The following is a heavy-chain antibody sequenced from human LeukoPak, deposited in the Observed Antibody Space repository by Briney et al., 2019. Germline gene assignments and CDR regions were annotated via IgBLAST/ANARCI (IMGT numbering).Heavy chain of an antibody. D-gene: IGHD2-2*02. V-gene: IGHV3-23*01. J-gene: IGHJ5*02. Sequence: PGGSLRLSCAASGFTFSSYGMSWVRQAPGKGLEWVSAISGSGGSTYYADSVKGRFTISRDNSQNTLYLQMNSLRAEDTAVYYCAKTDCTSTSCYIGWFDPWGQGTLVTVSS. CDR2: ISGSGGST. CDR3: AKTDCTSTSCYIGWFDP. CDR1: GFTFSSYG.